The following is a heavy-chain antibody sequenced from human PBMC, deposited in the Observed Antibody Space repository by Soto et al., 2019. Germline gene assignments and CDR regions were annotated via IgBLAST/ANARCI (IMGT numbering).Heavy chain of an antibody. Sequence: EVQLLESGGGLVQPGGSLRLSCAASGFTFNNYAMSWVRQAPGKGLEWVSTISGSGGTTYYADSVKGRFTISRDNSKNARYLQINSLRAEGTAVYYCAKEMEYYDSSGGKDWGQGTLVTVSS. CDR3: AKEMEYYDSSGGKD. CDR2: ISGSGGTT. V-gene: IGHV3-23*01. D-gene: IGHD3-22*01. J-gene: IGHJ4*02. CDR1: GFTFNNYA.